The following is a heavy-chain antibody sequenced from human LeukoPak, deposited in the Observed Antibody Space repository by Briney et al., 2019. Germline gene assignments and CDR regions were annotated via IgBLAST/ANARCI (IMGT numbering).Heavy chain of an antibody. CDR1: GGSISSYY. CDR3: ARVRYFDWLWDY. J-gene: IGHJ4*02. V-gene: IGHV4-59*08. CDR2: IYYSGST. Sequence: PSETLSLTCTVSGGSISSYYWSWIRQPPGKGLEWIGYIYYSGSTNYNPSLKSRVTISVDTSKNQFSLKLSSVTAADAAVYYCARVRYFDWLWDYWGQGTLVTVSS. D-gene: IGHD3-9*01.